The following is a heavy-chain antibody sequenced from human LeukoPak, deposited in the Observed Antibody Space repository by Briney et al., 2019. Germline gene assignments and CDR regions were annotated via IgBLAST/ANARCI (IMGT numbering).Heavy chain of an antibody. CDR2: IYYSGST. V-gene: IGHV4-59*12. CDR1: GGSISSYY. CDR3: ARGVRDMDY. D-gene: IGHD2-15*01. Sequence: SETLSLTCTVSGGSISSYYRSWIRQPPGKGLEWIGYIYYSGSTNYNPSLKSRVTISVDTSKNQFSLKLSSVTAADTAVYYCARGVRDMDYWGQGTLVTVSS. J-gene: IGHJ4*02.